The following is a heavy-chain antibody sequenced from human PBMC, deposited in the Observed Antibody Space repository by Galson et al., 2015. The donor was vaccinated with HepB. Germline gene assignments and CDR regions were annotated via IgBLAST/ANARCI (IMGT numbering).Heavy chain of an antibody. D-gene: IGHD3-22*01. CDR1: GFTFSDYY. CDR3: ARVDVSSGYYTQYWYFDL. Sequence: SLRLSCAASGFTFSDYYMSWIRQAPGKGLEWVSYISSSSSYTNYADSVKGRFTISRDNAKNSLYLQMNRLRAEDTAVYYCARVDVSSGYYTQYWYFDLWGRGTLVTFSS. CDR2: ISSSSSYT. J-gene: IGHJ2*01. V-gene: IGHV3-11*06.